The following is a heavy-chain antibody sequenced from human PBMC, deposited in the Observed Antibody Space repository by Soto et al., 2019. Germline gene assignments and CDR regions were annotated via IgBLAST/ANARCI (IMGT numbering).Heavy chain of an antibody. D-gene: IGHD2-2*01. CDR2: IYYSGGT. CDR1: GDSISSYY. Sequence: SETLSLTCTVSGDSISSYYWSWIRQPPGKKLEWIGYIYYSGGTKYNPYHKSRVTISVDTSKNQFSLKLSSVTAADTAVYYCARATCSSTSCYAWLVWFDPWGQGTLVTSPQ. CDR3: ARATCSSTSCYAWLVWFDP. J-gene: IGHJ5*02. V-gene: IGHV4-59*01.